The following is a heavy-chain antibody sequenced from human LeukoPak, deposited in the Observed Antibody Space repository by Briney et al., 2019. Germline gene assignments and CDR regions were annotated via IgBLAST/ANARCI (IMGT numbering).Heavy chain of an antibody. CDR1: GGSFSGYY. CDR3: AREEVVVVPAAMRTYNWFDP. D-gene: IGHD2-2*01. V-gene: IGHV4-34*01. J-gene: IGHJ5*02. Sequence: SETLSLTCAVYGGSFSGYYWGWIRQPSGKGLEWIGEINHSGSTNYNPSLKSRVTISVDTSKNQFSLKLSSVTAADTAVHYCAREEVVVVPAAMRTYNWFDPWGQGTLVTVSS. CDR2: INHSGST.